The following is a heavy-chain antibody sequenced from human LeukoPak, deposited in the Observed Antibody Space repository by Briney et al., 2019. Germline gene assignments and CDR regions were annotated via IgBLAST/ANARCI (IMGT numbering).Heavy chain of an antibody. Sequence: GGSLRLSCAASGFTFSTYAMNWVRQAPGMGLEWVSYISKSGSNIYYADSVKGRVTISRDNAKTSLFLQMSSLKATDTAIYYCARHRKSIAVVPATMGRSYYYYMDVWGKGTTVTVSS. J-gene: IGHJ6*03. D-gene: IGHD2-2*01. V-gene: IGHV3-48*04. CDR1: GFTFSTYA. CDR3: ARHRKSIAVVPATMGRSYYYYMDV. CDR2: ISKSGSNI.